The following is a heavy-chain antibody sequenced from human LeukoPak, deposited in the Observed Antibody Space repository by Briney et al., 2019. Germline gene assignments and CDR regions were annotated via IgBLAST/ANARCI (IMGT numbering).Heavy chain of an antibody. CDR2: INHSGST. J-gene: IGHJ6*03. CDR3: ARNRRYSGSYHVYYYYYMDV. Sequence: PSETLSLTCAVYGGSFSGYYWSWIRQPPGKGLEWIGEINHSGSTNYNPSLKSRVTISVDTSKNQSSLKLSSVTAADTAVYYCARNRRYSGSYHVYYYYYMDVWGKGTTVTISS. V-gene: IGHV4-34*01. D-gene: IGHD1-26*01. CDR1: GGSFSGYY.